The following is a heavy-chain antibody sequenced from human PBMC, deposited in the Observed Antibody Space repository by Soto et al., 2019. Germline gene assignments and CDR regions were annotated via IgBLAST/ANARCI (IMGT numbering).Heavy chain of an antibody. J-gene: IGHJ4*02. Sequence: GSLRLSCAASGFTFSSYGMHWVRQAPGKGLEWVAVIWYDGSNKYYADSVKGRFTISRDNSKNTLYLQMNSLRAEDTAVYYCARGGPSYGDYVDYWGQGTLVTVSS. D-gene: IGHD4-17*01. CDR1: GFTFSSYG. CDR2: IWYDGSNK. V-gene: IGHV3-33*01. CDR3: ARGGPSYGDYVDY.